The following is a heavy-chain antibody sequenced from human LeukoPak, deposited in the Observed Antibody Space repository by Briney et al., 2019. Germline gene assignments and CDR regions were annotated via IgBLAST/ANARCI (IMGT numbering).Heavy chain of an antibody. D-gene: IGHD3-10*01. Sequence: GGSLRLSCAASGFTFSSYGMHWVRQAPGKGLEWVAVISYDGSNKYYADSVKGRFTISRDNSKNTLYLQMNSLRAEDTAVYYCAKSAYGSGSYYSYFDYWGQGTLVTVSS. CDR2: ISYDGSNK. CDR1: GFTFSSYG. V-gene: IGHV3-30*18. CDR3: AKSAYGSGSYYSYFDY. J-gene: IGHJ4*02.